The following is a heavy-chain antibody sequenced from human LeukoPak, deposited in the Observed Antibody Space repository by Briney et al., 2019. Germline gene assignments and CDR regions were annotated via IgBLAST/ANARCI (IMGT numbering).Heavy chain of an antibody. CDR3: ARGRWYYYDSSGYPS. D-gene: IGHD3-22*01. CDR2: MNPNSGNT. CDR1: GYTFTSYY. Sequence: GASVKVSCKASGYTFTSYYMHWVRQATGQGLEWMGWMNPNSGNTGYAQKFQGRATMTRNTSISTAYMELSSLRSEDTAVYYCARGRWYYYDSSGYPSWGQGTLVTVSS. V-gene: IGHV1-8*02. J-gene: IGHJ5*02.